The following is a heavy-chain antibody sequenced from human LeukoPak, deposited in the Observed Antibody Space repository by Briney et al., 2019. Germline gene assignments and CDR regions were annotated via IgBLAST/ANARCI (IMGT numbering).Heavy chain of an antibody. CDR3: ARRAQRSSGSYCGY. Sequence: SETLSLTCTVSGGSLSSTTYYWGWIRQPPGKGLEWIGSIYYSGSTYYNPSLKSRVTISVDTSKNQFSLKLSSVTAADTAVYYCARRAQRSSGSYCGYWGQGTLVTVSS. V-gene: IGHV4-39*01. D-gene: IGHD1-26*01. CDR2: IYYSGST. CDR1: GGSLSSTTYY. J-gene: IGHJ4*02.